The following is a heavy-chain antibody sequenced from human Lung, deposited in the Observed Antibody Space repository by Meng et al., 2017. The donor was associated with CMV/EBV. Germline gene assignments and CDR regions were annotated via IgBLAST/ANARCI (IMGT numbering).Heavy chain of an antibody. CDR2: IYSDGTT. CDR1: AFTVSSKY. CDR3: AKDSPLFGSNTPYFDS. Sequence: GESXKISXAASAFTVSSKYMSWVRRAPGKGLQWVSLIYSDGTTYYAESVKGRFTISRDVSKNTLYLQMNSLRPEDTAVYYCAKDSPLFGSNTPYFDSWGQGXLVTVSS. J-gene: IGHJ4*02. V-gene: IGHV3-66*02. D-gene: IGHD4-23*01.